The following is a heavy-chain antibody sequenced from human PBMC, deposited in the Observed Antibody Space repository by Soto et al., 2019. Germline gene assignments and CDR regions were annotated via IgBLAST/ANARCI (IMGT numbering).Heavy chain of an antibody. V-gene: IGHV1-3*01. CDR3: AGSGATVTNPYYYYYYRMDV. D-gene: IGHD4-17*01. CDR1: GYTFTSYA. Sequence: SVKVSCKASGYTFTSYAMHWVRQAPGQRLXWMGWINAGNGNTKYSQKFQGRVTITRDTSASTAYMELSSLRSEDTAVYYCAGSGATVTNPYYYYYYRMDVWGQGATVTVSS. J-gene: IGHJ6*02. CDR2: INAGNGNT.